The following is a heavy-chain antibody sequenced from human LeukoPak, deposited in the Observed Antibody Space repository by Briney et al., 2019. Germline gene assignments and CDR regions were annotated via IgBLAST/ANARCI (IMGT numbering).Heavy chain of an antibody. D-gene: IGHD6-13*01. Sequence: KPSETLSLTCAVYGGSFSGYYWSWIRQPPGKGLEWIGEINHSGSTNYNPSLKSRVTISVDTSKNQFSLKLSSVTAADTAVYYCARGRYSSSWKYYFDYWGQGTLVTVSS. J-gene: IGHJ4*02. CDR2: INHSGST. CDR1: GGSFSGYY. V-gene: IGHV4-34*01. CDR3: ARGRYSSSWKYYFDY.